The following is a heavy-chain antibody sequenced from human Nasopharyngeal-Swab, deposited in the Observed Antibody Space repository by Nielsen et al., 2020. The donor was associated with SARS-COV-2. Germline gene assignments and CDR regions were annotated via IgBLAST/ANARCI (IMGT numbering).Heavy chain of an antibody. CDR2: TYYRSKWYN. CDR1: GDSVSSHSSA. D-gene: IGHD1-1*01. CDR3: AREWENWNGDWFDP. V-gene: IGHV6-1*01. Sequence: SQTPSPTRAISGDSVSSHSSASNCIRQSPSRGLEWLGRTYYRSKWYNDYAVSVKSRITINPDTSKNQFSLQLNSVTPEDTAVYYCAREWENWNGDWFDPWGQGTLVTVSS. J-gene: IGHJ5*02.